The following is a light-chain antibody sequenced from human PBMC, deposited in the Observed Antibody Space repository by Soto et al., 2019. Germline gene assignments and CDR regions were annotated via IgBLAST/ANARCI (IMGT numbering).Light chain of an antibody. CDR3: QQYGSGWT. CDR2: GAS. CDR1: QSVSSSY. V-gene: IGKV3-20*01. Sequence: EIVLTQSPGTLSLPPGERATLSCRASQSVSSSYLAWYQQKPGQAPRLLIYGASSRATGIPDRFSGSGSGTDFTLTISRLEPEDFAVYYCQQYGSGWTFGQGTKVDIK. J-gene: IGKJ1*01.